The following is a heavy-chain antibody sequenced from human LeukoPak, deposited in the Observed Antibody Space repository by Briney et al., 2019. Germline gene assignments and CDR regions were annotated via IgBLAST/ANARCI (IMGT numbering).Heavy chain of an antibody. D-gene: IGHD3-22*01. V-gene: IGHV1-2*06. CDR1: GYTFTSYD. J-gene: IGHJ4*02. Sequence: GASVKVSCKASGYTFTSYDINWVRQAPGQGLEWMGRINPNSGGTNYAQKFQGRVTMTRDTSISTAYMELSRLRSDDTAVYYCARGPPSSPYYYDSSGYYPFDYWGQGTLVTVSS. CDR3: ARGPPSSPYYYDSSGYYPFDY. CDR2: INPNSGGT.